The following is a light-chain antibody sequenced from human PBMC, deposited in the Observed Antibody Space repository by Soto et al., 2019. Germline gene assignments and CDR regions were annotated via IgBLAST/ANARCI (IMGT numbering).Light chain of an antibody. Sequence: IQMTQSPSTLSASVGGTVNISCRASQSISVSLAWYQQKPGKAPRLLIYDASTLQGGVPSRFSGRGSGTEFTLTVTSLQPEDFATYYCQQYNRSYTFGQGTRLEIK. CDR3: QQYNRSYT. CDR1: QSISVS. V-gene: IGKV1-5*01. J-gene: IGKJ5*01. CDR2: DAS.